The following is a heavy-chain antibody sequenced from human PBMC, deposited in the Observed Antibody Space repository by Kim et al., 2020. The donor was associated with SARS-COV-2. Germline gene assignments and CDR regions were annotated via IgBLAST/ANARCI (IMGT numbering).Heavy chain of an antibody. D-gene: IGHD3-3*01. CDR2: ISYEGSKK. J-gene: IGHJ4*01. V-gene: IGHV3-30*18. Sequence: GGSLRLSCVGSGFTSSYYGMHWVRQAPGKGLEWVAGISYEGSKKFYADSLMGRFIISKDSSKNTLYLQMNSLRSEDTAIYYCAKRGGYFDFSSSSYIDYW. CDR3: AKRGGYFDFSSSSYIDY. CDR1: GFTSSYYG.